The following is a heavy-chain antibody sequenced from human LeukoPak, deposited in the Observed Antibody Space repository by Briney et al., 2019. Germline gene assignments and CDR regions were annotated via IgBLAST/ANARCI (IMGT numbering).Heavy chain of an antibody. V-gene: IGHV1-2*02. CDR3: ARRTPPFYDFWSGYLAFDI. Sequence: ASVKVSCKASGYTFTGYYMHWVRQAPGQGLEWMGWINPNSGGTNYAQKFQGRVTMTRDTSISTAYMELSRLRSDDTAVYYCARRTPPFYDFWSGYLAFDIWGQGTMVTVSS. CDR2: INPNSGGT. J-gene: IGHJ3*02. CDR1: GYTFTGYY. D-gene: IGHD3-3*01.